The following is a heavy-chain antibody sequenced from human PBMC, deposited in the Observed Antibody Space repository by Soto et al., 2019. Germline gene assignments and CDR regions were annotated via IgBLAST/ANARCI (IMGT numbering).Heavy chain of an antibody. J-gene: IGHJ4*02. CDR1: GLSLSTIGVG. D-gene: IGHD4-17*01. CDR2: IYWDDDK. V-gene: IGHV2-5*02. CDR3: APSHYGDYVGSFDY. Sequence: QITLKESGPTLVKPTQTLTLTCTFSGLSLSTIGVGVGWIRQPPGKALEWLALIYWDDDKRYSPSLRSRLTITKDTSKNQVVLTMTNVDPVDTATYYCAPSHYGDYVGSFDYWGQGTLVTVSS.